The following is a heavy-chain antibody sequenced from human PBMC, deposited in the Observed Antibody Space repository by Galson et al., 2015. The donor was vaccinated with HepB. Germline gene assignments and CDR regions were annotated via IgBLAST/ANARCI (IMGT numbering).Heavy chain of an antibody. V-gene: IGHV3-21*01. CDR1: GFTFSSYS. CDR3: ARGVRGGNSHGYLNY. J-gene: IGHJ4*02. D-gene: IGHD5-18*01. Sequence: SLRLSCAASGFTFSSYSMNRVRQAPGKGLEWVSSISTSIGYIYYADSVKGRFSISRGNAENSLYLQMNSLRAEDTAVYYCARGVRGGNSHGYLNYWGQGTLVTVSS. CDR2: ISTSIGYI.